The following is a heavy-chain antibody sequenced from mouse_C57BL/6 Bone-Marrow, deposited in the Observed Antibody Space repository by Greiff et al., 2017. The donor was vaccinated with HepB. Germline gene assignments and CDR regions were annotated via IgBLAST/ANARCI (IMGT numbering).Heavy chain of an antibody. Sequence: EVHLVESGGGLVKPGGSLKLSCAASGFTFSDYGMHWVRQAPEKGLEWVAYISSGSSTIYYADTVKGRCTISRDNAKNTLFLQMTSLRSEDTAMYYCARRRSAWFAYWGQGTLVTVSA. V-gene: IGHV5-17*01. CDR2: ISSGSSTI. CDR1: GFTFSDYG. J-gene: IGHJ3*01. CDR3: ARRRSAWFAY.